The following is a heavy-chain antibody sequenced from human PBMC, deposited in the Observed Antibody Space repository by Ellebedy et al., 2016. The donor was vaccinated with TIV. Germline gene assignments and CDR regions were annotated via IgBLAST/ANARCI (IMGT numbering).Heavy chain of an antibody. CDR1: GFTFSTYS. V-gene: IGHV3-48*04. CDR3: ATGHSISGWYDH. J-gene: IGHJ5*02. D-gene: IGHD6-19*01. Sequence: GESLKISCAASGFTFSTYSMIWVRQAPGKGLDCVSYLGSSYTTHYADSVKGRFTISRDNDKNSLYLQMNSLRAEDTAVYYCATGHSISGWYDHWGQGTLVTVSS. CDR2: LGSSYTT.